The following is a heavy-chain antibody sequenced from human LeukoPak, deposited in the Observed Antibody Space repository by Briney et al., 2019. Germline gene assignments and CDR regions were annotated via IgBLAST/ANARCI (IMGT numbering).Heavy chain of an antibody. V-gene: IGHV3-53*01. D-gene: IGHD1-7*01. CDR2: IYSGGST. CDR1: GFTFSSYA. J-gene: IGHJ3*02. CDR3: AREGPPRPTTKTAFDI. Sequence: AGGSLRLSCAASGFTFSSYAMSWVRQAPGKGLEWVSVIYSGGSTYYADSVKGRFTISRDNSKNTLYLQMNSLRAEDTAVYYCAREGPPRPTTKTAFDIWGQGTMVTVSS.